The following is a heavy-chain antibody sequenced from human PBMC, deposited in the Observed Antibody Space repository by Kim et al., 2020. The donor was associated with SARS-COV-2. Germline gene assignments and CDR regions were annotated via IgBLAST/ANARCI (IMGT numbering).Heavy chain of an antibody. J-gene: IGHJ2*01. CDR2: ISGSGGST. CDR3: AKGSGYSYGYDLGDWYFDL. Sequence: GGSLRLSCAASGFTFSSYAMSWVRQAPGKGLEWVSAISGSGGSTYYADSVKGRFTISRDNSKNTLYLQMNSLRAEDTAVYYCAKGSGYSYGYDLGDWYFDLWGRGTLVTVSS. CDR1: GFTFSSYA. D-gene: IGHD5-18*01. V-gene: IGHV3-23*01.